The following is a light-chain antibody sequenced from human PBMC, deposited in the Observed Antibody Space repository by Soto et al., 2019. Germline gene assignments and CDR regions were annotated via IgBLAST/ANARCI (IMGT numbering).Light chain of an antibody. CDR2: GAS. V-gene: IGKV3-20*01. Sequence: EIVLTQSPGTLSLSPGERATLSCRASQSVSSSYLAWYQQKPGPAPRLLIYGASSRATGIPDRFSGSGSGTDFTLTISRLEPEDFAVYYCQQYCSSPPITFGQGTRLEIK. CDR3: QQYCSSPPIT. J-gene: IGKJ5*01. CDR1: QSVSSSY.